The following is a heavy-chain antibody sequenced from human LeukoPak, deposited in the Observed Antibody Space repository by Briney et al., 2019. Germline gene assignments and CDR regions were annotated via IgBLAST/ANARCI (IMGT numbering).Heavy chain of an antibody. CDR2: ISPSGASV. J-gene: IGHJ4*02. Sequence: GGSLGLSCAASGFTFSSYIMNWVRQAPGKGLEWVSSISPSGASVWHADSVKGRFTISRDAATYSVYLQMNSLRADDTAVYYCARDFTGESGYSGYWGRGTLVTVSP. D-gene: IGHD5-12*01. V-gene: IGHV3-21*01. CDR3: ARDFTGESGYSGY. CDR1: GFTFSSYI.